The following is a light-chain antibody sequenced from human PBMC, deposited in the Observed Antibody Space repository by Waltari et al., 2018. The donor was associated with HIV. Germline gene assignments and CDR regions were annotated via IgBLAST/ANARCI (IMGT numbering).Light chain of an antibody. CDR3: QQYHIRPPLT. CDR2: DTS. J-gene: IGKJ4*01. V-gene: IGKV3D-15*01. Sequence: EILLTQSPAALSVSPGEKAVLSCRASQSVSGDLAWYQFHPGQAPTLLLYDTSVRATGVPERFSGSGFETDFTLTISGLQSKDFAVYYCQQYHIRPPLTFGGGT. CDR1: QSVSGD.